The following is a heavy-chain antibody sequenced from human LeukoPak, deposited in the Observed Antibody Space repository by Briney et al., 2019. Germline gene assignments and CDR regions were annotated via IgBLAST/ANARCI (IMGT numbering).Heavy chain of an antibody. D-gene: IGHD3-10*01. Sequence: GSLRLSCAASGFTFSDYYMSWIRQAPGKGLEWVSYISSSGSTIYYADSVKGRFTISRDNAKNSLYLQMNSLRAEDTAVYYCARDIHYYGSGSYYNYYYMDVWGKGTTVTVSS. J-gene: IGHJ6*03. CDR2: ISSSGSTI. V-gene: IGHV3-11*01. CDR3: ARDIHYYGSGSYYNYYYMDV. CDR1: GFTFSDYY.